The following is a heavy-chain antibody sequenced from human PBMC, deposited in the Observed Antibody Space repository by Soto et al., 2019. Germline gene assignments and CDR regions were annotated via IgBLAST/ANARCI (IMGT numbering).Heavy chain of an antibody. V-gene: IGHV2-5*02. CDR2: IYWDDSK. J-gene: IGHJ4*02. D-gene: IGHD3-9*01. Sequence: QITLKESGPTLVRPTQTLTLTCAFSGFSLSTSGVGVGWIRQPPGKALEWLAVIYWDDSKHYSPSLRSRLTLTKEPSKNQVVLTMTNMDPMDTGTYYCAHKGPEDWPLDYWGQGTLVTVSS. CDR3: AHKGPEDWPLDY. CDR1: GFSLSTSGVG.